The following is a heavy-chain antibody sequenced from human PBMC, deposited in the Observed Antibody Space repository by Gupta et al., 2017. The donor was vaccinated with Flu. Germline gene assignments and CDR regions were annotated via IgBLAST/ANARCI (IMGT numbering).Heavy chain of an antibody. CDR3: AKDSLYYYEA. Sequence: QVQLVQSGAEVKKPGASVKVSCEAPGYIFTDYYIHWVRQAPGQGLEWMGWINPKNGGSTYAQKFQGRVTLTRDTSISTAYMEFISLRSDDTAVYYCAKDSLYYYEAWGQGTLVTVSS. V-gene: IGHV1-2*02. CDR1: GYIFTDYY. CDR2: INPKNGGS. D-gene: IGHD3-22*01. J-gene: IGHJ5*02.